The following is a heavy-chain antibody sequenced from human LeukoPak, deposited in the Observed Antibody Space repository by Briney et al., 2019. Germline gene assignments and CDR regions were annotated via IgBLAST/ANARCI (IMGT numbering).Heavy chain of an antibody. V-gene: IGHV3-23*01. CDR1: GFSFGLNA. CDR2: IGDTDAMT. CDR3: AKDQAPTVGATDC. D-gene: IGHD1-26*01. J-gene: IGHJ4*02. Sequence: PGGSLRLSCAASGFSFGLNALTWVRQSTGKGPEWVSTIGDTDAMTHYTDSVKGRFTISRDNSKSTLYLQMNSLRADDTAVYYCAKDQAPTVGATDCWGQGTLVTVSS.